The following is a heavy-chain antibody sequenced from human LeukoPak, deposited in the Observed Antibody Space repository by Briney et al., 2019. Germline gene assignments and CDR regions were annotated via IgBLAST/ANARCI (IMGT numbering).Heavy chain of an antibody. D-gene: IGHD3-16*01. Sequence: SETLSLTCTVSGGSISSYYWSWLRQPPGQGLEYIGYGYYSGTGNYNPSPKSRVTISVDTSKNQFSLKLRSATAADTAVYYCARRGGYGWYFDYWGQGTLVTVSS. V-gene: IGHV4-59*08. J-gene: IGHJ4*02. CDR1: GGSISSYY. CDR3: ARRGGYGWYFDY. CDR2: GYYSGTG.